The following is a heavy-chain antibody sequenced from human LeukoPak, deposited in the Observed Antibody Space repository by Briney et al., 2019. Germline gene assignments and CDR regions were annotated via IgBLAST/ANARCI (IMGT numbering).Heavy chain of an antibody. J-gene: IGHJ4*02. CDR2: IYSGGST. CDR3: ARGGGATLDY. CDR1: GFTFSDYY. V-gene: IGHV3-53*01. D-gene: IGHD1-26*01. Sequence: GGSLRLSCAASGFTFSDYYMSWIRQAPGKGLEWVSVIYSGGSTYYADSVKGRFTISRDNSKNTLYLQMNSLRAEDTAVYYCARGGGATLDYWGQGTLVTVSS.